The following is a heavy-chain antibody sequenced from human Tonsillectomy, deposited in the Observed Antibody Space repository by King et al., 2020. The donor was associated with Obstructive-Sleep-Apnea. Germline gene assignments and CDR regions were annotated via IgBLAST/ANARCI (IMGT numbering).Heavy chain of an antibody. CDR2: INYSGST. J-gene: IGHJ6*02. CDR3: ARLDIEYSYRYGMDV. CDR1: GGSIGSSSYY. V-gene: IGHV4-39*07. D-gene: IGHD2-2*03. Sequence: LQLQESGPGLVKPSETLSLTCTVSGGSIGSSSYYWGWIRQPPGKGLEWIGSINYSGSTYYNPSVRSRVTISVDMSKNQLSLRLTSVTAADTAVYYCARLDIEYSYRYGMDVWGQGTTVTVSS.